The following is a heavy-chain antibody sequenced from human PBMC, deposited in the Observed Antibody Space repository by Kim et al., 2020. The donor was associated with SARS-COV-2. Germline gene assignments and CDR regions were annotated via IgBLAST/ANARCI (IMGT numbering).Heavy chain of an antibody. CDR2: IYYSGST. CDR1: GGSISSYY. J-gene: IGHJ6*02. D-gene: IGHD3-10*01. V-gene: IGHV4-59*01. Sequence: PSETLSLTCTVSGGSISSYYWSWIRQPPGKGLEWIGYIYYSGSTNYNPSLKSRVTISVDTSKNQFSLKLSSVTAADTAVYYCARAPMVRGVKRGYYYYGMDVWGQGTTVTVSS. CDR3: ARAPMVRGVKRGYYYYGMDV.